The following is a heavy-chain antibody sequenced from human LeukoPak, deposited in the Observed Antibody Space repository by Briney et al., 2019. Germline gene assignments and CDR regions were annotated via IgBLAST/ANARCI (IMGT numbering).Heavy chain of an antibody. CDR2: NT. CDR3: ASRIYYGSGSYLGNYYFDY. V-gene: IGHV1-8*01. Sequence: NTRYSQKFQGRVTMTRNTSISTAYMELSSLRSEDTAVYYCASRIYYGSGSYLGNYYFDYWGQGTLVTVSS. J-gene: IGHJ4*02. D-gene: IGHD3-10*01.